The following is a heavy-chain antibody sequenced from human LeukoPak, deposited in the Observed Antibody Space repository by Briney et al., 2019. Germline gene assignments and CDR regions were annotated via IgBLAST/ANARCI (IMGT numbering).Heavy chain of an antibody. V-gene: IGHV4-34*01. J-gene: IGHJ4*02. Sequence: SETLSLTCAVYGGSFSGYYWSWIRQPPGEGLEWIGEINHSGSTNYNPSLKSRVTISVDTSKNQFSLKLSSVTAADTAVYYCARQPSGYYAVDYWGQGTLVTVSS. CDR2: INHSGST. CDR1: GGSFSGYY. CDR3: ARQPSGYYAVDY. D-gene: IGHD3-22*01.